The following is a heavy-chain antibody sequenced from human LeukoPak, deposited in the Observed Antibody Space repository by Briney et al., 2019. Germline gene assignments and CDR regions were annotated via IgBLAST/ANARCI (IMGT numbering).Heavy chain of an antibody. Sequence: GGSLRLSCATSGFTVSSNYMSWVRQAPGKGLEWVSVIYSGGSTYYADSVKGRFTISRDNSKNTLYLQMNSLRAEDTAVYYCARCSSGWYGGKLDYYFDYWGQGTLVTVSS. CDR1: GFTVSSNY. CDR3: ARCSSGWYGGKLDYYFDY. V-gene: IGHV3-53*01. J-gene: IGHJ4*02. CDR2: IYSGGST. D-gene: IGHD6-19*01.